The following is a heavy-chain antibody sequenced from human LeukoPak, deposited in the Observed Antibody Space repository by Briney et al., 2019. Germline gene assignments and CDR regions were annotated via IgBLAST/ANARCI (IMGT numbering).Heavy chain of an antibody. Sequence: PSETLSLTCAVYGGSFSGYYWSWIRQPPGKGLGWIGEINHSGSTNYNPSLKSRVTISVDTSKNQFSLKLSSVTAADTAVYYCARRYYYYGSGNAFDIWGQGTMVTVSS. D-gene: IGHD3-10*01. CDR3: ARRYYYYGSGNAFDI. V-gene: IGHV4-34*01. CDR1: GGSFSGYY. J-gene: IGHJ3*02. CDR2: INHSGST.